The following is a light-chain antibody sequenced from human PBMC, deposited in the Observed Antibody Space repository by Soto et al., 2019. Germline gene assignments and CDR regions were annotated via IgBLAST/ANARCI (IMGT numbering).Light chain of an antibody. CDR2: TAS. CDR1: QSVITY. CDR3: QQSYSTPLT. V-gene: IGKV1-39*01. Sequence: DIQMTQSPSSLSASVVERVTITCRASQSVITYLNRYRQKPGKAPKLLIYTASSLESGVPTRFSGSGSGTDFTLTISSLQPEDFAIYYCQQSYSTPLTFGGGTKVDIK. J-gene: IGKJ4*01.